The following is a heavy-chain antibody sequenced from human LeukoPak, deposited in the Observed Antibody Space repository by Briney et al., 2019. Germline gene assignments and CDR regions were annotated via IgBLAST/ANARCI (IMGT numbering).Heavy chain of an antibody. CDR3: ATYYSDTSARD. D-gene: IGHD3-22*01. Sequence: AASVKVSCKASGHTFTAYYMFWVRQAPGQGFEWMGWINPNSGGTNYAPKFQGRVTMTRDTSISTAYMELSGLTSDDTAVYFCATYYSDTSARDWGQGTLVTVSS. J-gene: IGHJ4*02. V-gene: IGHV1-2*02. CDR2: INPNSGGT. CDR1: GHTFTAYY.